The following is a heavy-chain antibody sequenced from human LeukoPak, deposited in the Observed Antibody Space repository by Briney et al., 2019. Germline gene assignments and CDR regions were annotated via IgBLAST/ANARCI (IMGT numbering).Heavy chain of an antibody. Sequence: SETLSLTCTVSGGAISNYYWSWIRQPPGKGLEWIGYIYYSGSTNYTPSLKSRVTISVDTSKNHFSLKLSSVAAADTAVYYCARKKFIAAVGFDPWGQGTLVTVSS. D-gene: IGHD6-6*01. J-gene: IGHJ5*02. V-gene: IGHV4-59*01. CDR2: IYYSGST. CDR3: ARKKFIAAVGFDP. CDR1: GGAISNYY.